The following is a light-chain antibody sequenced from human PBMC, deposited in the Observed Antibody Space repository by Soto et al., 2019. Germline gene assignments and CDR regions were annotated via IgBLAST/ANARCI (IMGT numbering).Light chain of an antibody. CDR3: QQYGRSPWT. CDR1: QSVSSSY. CDR2: AAS. J-gene: IGKJ1*01. Sequence: ENVLTQSPGTLSLSPGERATLSCRASQSVSSSYLAWYQQKPGQAPRLLIYAASSRATGIPDRFSGSGSGTDFTLTISRLEPEDFAVYYCQQYGRSPWTFGQGTKVEIK. V-gene: IGKV3-20*01.